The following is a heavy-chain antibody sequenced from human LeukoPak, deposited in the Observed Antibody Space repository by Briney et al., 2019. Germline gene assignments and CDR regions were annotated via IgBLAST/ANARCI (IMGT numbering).Heavy chain of an antibody. CDR2: IRQDGDQT. J-gene: IGHJ4*02. CDR1: GFTFSAYW. D-gene: IGHD1-14*01. V-gene: IGHV3-7*01. CDR3: AKDLASTGALDL. Sequence: SGGSLRLSCAASGFTFSAYWMRWVRQAPGEGLEWLADIRQDGDQTYYADSVKGRFTISRDNAKNSLYLQLNSLRAEDTAVYYCAKDLASTGALDLWGQGTLVTVSS.